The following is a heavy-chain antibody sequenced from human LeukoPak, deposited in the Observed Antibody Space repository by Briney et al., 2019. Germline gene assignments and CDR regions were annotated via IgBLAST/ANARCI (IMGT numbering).Heavy chain of an antibody. CDR3: ARSGSHDY. D-gene: IGHD1-26*01. CDR2: INQDGSDK. Sequence: GGSLRLSCAASGFTFSSYWMTWVRQAPGKGLEWVANINQDGSDKNYVDSVKGRFTISRDNAKNSLYLQMNSLRADDTAVYYCARSGSHDYWGQGTLVTVSS. CDR1: GFTFSSYW. J-gene: IGHJ4*02. V-gene: IGHV3-7*04.